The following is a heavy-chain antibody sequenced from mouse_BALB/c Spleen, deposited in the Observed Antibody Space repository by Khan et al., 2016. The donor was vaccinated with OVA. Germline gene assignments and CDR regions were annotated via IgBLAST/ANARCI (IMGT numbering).Heavy chain of an antibody. Sequence: EVQLQESGPDLVKPSQSLSLTCTVTGYSITSDFAWNWVRQFPGNKMEWMGYISFSGSTSNDPSLKSPLSIPRDPSRNQFFLQLNSVTTEDTATYYCIRSGYYAYAYAMDYWGQGTSVTVSS. J-gene: IGHJ4*01. V-gene: IGHV3-2*02. D-gene: IGHD2-2*01. CDR2: ISFSGST. CDR3: IRSGYYAYAYAMDY. CDR1: GYSITSDFA.